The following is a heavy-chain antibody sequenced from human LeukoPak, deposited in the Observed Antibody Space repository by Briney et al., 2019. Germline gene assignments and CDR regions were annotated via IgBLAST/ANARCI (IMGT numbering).Heavy chain of an antibody. Sequence: SETLSLTCSFSGGSISSSSYYWGWIRQPPGKGLEWIGSIYYSGSTYYNPSLKSRVTISVDTSKNQFSLKLSSVTAADTAVYYCARITMVRGVVWGQGTLVTVSS. V-gene: IGHV4-39*01. CDR1: GGSISSSSYY. J-gene: IGHJ4*02. CDR2: IYYSGST. CDR3: ARITMVRGVV. D-gene: IGHD3-10*01.